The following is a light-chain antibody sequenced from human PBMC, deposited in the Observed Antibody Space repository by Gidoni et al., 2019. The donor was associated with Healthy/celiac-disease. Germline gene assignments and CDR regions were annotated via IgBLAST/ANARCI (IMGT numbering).Light chain of an antibody. CDR3: QAWDSSILVV. Sequence: SYELTQPPSVSVSPGQTASITCSGDKLGDKYACWYQQKPGQSPVLVIYQDSKRPSGTPERFSGSNSGNTATLTISGTQAMDEADYYCQAWDSSILVVFGGGTKLTVL. CDR2: QDS. J-gene: IGLJ2*01. V-gene: IGLV3-1*01. CDR1: KLGDKY.